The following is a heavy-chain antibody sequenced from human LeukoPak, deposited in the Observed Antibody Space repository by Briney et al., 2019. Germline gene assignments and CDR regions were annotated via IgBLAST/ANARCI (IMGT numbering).Heavy chain of an antibody. V-gene: IGHV1-2*02. CDR2: INPNSGGT. J-gene: IGHJ4*02. D-gene: IGHD6-13*01. CDR1: GYTFTGYY. Sequence: ASVKVSCKASGYTFTGYYMHWVRQAPGQGLEWMGWINPNSGGTNYAQKFQGRVTMTRDTSITTAHMELSRLRSDDTAVYYCARGSLLSSSSWTPPTPDWGQGTLVTVSS. CDR3: ARGSLLSSSSWTPPTPD.